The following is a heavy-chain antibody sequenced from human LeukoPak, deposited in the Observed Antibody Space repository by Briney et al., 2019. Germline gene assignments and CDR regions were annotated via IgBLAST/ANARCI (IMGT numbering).Heavy chain of an antibody. CDR1: GGSISSGGYS. D-gene: IGHD2-15*01. CDR2: IYHSGST. CDR3: ARVGCSGGSCYSGMHNWFDP. V-gene: IGHV4-30-2*01. J-gene: IGHJ5*02. Sequence: PSQTLSLTCAVSGGSISSGGYSWSWIRQPPGKGLEWIGYIYHSGSTYYNPSLKSRVTISVDRSKSQFSLKLSSVTAADTAVYYCARVGCSGGSCYSGMHNWFDPWGQGTLVTVSS.